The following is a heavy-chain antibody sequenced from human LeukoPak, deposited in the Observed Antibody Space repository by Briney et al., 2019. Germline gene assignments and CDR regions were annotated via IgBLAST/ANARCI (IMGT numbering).Heavy chain of an antibody. CDR1: GGSISSGGYY. J-gene: IGHJ3*02. V-gene: IGHV4-31*03. D-gene: IGHD1-1*01. CDR3: ARDNSDFDEYAFDI. CDR2: IYYSGST. Sequence: SETLSLTCTVSGGSISSGGYYWSWIRQHPGKGLGWIGYIYYSGSTYYNPSLKSRVTISVDTSKNQFSLKLSSVTAADTAVYYCARDNSDFDEYAFDIWGQGTMVTVSS.